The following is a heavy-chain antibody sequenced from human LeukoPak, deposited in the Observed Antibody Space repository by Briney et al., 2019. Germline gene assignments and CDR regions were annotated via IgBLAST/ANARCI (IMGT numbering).Heavy chain of an antibody. CDR1: GFTLSSYW. J-gene: IGHJ6*03. D-gene: IGHD3-3*01. CDR2: IKQDGSEK. V-gene: IGHV3-7*01. CDR3: ARLRYNDFWSGHWKYYYYMDV. Sequence: GGSLRLFCAASGFTLSSYWMSWVRQAPGKGLEWVANIKQDGSEKYYVDSVKGRFTISRDNAKNSLYLQMNSLRAEDTALYYCARLRYNDFWSGHWKYYYYMDVWGKGTTVTVSS.